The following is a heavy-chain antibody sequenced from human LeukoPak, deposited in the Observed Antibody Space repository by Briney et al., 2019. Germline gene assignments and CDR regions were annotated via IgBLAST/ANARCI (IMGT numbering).Heavy chain of an antibody. D-gene: IGHD6-13*01. V-gene: IGHV4-59*01. CDR2: IYCSGST. J-gene: IGHJ4*02. CDR3: ARAAAAWDY. CDR1: GGSISSYY. Sequence: TSETLSLTCTVSGGSISSYYWSWIRQPPGKGLEWIGYIYCSGSTNYNPSLKSRVTISVDTSKNQFSLKLSSVTAADTAVYYCARAAAAWDYWGQGTLVTVSS.